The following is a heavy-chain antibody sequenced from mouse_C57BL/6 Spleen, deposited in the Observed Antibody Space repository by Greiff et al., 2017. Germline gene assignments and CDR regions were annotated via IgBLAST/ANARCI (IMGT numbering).Heavy chain of an antibody. CDR2: IDPENGDT. J-gene: IGHJ3*01. D-gene: IGHD2-4*01. V-gene: IGHV14-4*01. CDR1: GFNIKDDY. CDR3: TTYYDYDVAY. Sequence: EVQLQQSGAELVRPGASVKLSCTASGFNIKDDYMHWVKQRPEQGLEWIGWIDPENGDTEYASKVQGKATITADTSSNTAYLQLSSLTSEDTAVYYCTTYYDYDVAYWGQGTLVTVSA.